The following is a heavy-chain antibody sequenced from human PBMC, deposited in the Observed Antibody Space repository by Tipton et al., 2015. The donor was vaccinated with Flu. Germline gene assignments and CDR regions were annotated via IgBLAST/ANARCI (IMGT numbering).Heavy chain of an antibody. CDR3: ARENRDIVLVVYASNWFDP. D-gene: IGHD2-8*02. V-gene: IGHV4-34*01. CDR2: INHSGST. CDR1: GGSFSGYY. Sequence: TLSLTCAVYGGSFSGYYWSWIRQPPGKGLEWIGEINHSGSTNYNPSLKSRVTISVDTSKNQFSLKLSSVTAADTAVYYCARENRDIVLVVYASNWFDPWGQGTLVTVSS. J-gene: IGHJ5*02.